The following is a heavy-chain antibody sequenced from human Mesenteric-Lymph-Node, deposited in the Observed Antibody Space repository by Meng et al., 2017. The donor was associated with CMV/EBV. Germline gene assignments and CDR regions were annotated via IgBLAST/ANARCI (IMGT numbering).Heavy chain of an antibody. J-gene: IGHJ3*02. D-gene: IGHD5-24*01. CDR1: GFTFSSYG. Sequence: GGSLRLSCAASGFTFSSYGMHWVRQAPGKGLEWVAFIRYDGSNKYYADSVKGRFTISRDNSKNTLYLQMNSLRAEDTAVYYCAKDRDGSSFLRSNDAFDIWGQGTMVTVSS. V-gene: IGHV3-30*02. CDR2: IRYDGSNK. CDR3: AKDRDGSSFLRSNDAFDI.